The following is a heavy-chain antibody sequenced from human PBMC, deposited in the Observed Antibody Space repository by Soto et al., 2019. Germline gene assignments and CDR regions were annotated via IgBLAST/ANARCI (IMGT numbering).Heavy chain of an antibody. J-gene: IGHJ3*02. V-gene: IGHV1-3*01. CDR3: ARASSHHYGFDM. CDR1: GYTFSTYT. CDR2: VNAGNGDT. Sequence: QVQLVQSGAEVKKPGASVKVSCKASGYTFSTYTMHWVRQAPGQRFEWMGWVNAGNGDTRYSQKFQGRVTITRDTFATTGYMELSSLTSEDTAVYYCARASSHHYGFDMWGQGTKVTVSS.